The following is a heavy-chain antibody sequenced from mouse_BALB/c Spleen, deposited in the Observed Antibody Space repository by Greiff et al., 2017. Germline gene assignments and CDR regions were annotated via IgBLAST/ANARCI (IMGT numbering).Heavy chain of an antibody. J-gene: IGHJ4*01. V-gene: IGHV1-80*01. Sequence: ESGAELVRPGSSVKISCKASGYAFSSYWMNWVKQRPGQGLEWIGQIYPGDGDTNYNGKFKGKATLTADKSSSTAYMQLSSLTSEDSAVYFCARRGDGHYAMDYWGQGTSVTVSS. CDR2: IYPGDGDT. D-gene: IGHD2-3*01. CDR1: GYAFSSYW. CDR3: ARRGDGHYAMDY.